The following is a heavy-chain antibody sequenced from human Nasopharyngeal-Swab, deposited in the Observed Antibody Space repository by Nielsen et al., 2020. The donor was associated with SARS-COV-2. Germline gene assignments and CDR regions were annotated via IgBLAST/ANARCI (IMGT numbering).Heavy chain of an antibody. J-gene: IGHJ4*02. CDR1: GFTFSSYA. Sequence: GESLKISCAASGFTFSSYAMSWVRQAPGKGLEWVSGISTSGGSTYYADSVKGRFSVSRDNSKNTLYLQMNSLSAEDTAVYYCAKALSGSWYVAGDYWGQGTLVTVSS. CDR3: AKALSGSWYVAGDY. D-gene: IGHD6-13*01. CDR2: ISTSGGST. V-gene: IGHV3-23*01.